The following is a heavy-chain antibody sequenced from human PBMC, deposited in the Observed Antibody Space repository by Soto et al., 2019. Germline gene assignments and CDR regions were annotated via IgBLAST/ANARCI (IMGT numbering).Heavy chain of an antibody. V-gene: IGHV1-3*01. CDR3: AREILAYCGGDCYGGMDV. J-gene: IGHJ6*02. Sequence: ASVKVSCKASGYTFTSYAMHWVRQAPGQRLEWMGCINAGNVNTKYSQKFQGRVTITRDTSASTAYMELSSPRSEDTAVYSCAREILAYCGGDCYGGMDVWGQGTTVTVSS. CDR2: INAGNVNT. CDR1: GYTFTSYA. D-gene: IGHD2-21*02.